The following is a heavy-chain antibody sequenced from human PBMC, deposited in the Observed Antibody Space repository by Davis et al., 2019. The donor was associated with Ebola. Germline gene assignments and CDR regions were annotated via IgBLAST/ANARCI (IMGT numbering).Heavy chain of an antibody. V-gene: IGHV3-11*01. Sequence: PGGSLRLSCAASRFTFKDYYMSWIRQAPGKGLEWVSYISGSGITIYYADSVKGRFTISRDNAKNSLYLQMNSLRAEDTAVYYCVREIKGYAPVFYFGLDVWGKGTTVTVSS. CDR3: VREIKGYAPVFYFGLDV. CDR1: RFTFKDYY. J-gene: IGHJ6*04. D-gene: IGHD5-12*01. CDR2: ISGSGITI.